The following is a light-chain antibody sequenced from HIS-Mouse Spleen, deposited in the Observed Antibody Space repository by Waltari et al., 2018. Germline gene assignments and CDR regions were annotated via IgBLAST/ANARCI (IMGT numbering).Light chain of an antibody. J-gene: IGLJ2*01. CDR3: QAWDSSTGVV. CDR2: QDS. V-gene: IGLV3-1*01. CDR1: KLGEKY. Sequence: SYELTQPPSVSVSPGQTASITCSGDKLGEKYACWYQQKPGQSPVLVIYQDSKRPSGIPERFSGSNSGNTATLTISGTQAMDEADYYCQAWDSSTGVVFGGGTKLTVL.